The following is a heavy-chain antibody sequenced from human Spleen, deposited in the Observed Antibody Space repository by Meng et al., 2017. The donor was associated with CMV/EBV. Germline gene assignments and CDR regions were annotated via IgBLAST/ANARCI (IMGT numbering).Heavy chain of an antibody. J-gene: IGHJ4*02. CDR3: AKSIWFGELSLFDY. CDR1: GFTFSSYA. V-gene: IGHV3-23*03. D-gene: IGHD3-10*01. CDR2: IYLGGNTT. Sequence: GESLKISCAGSGFTFSSYAMSWVRQAPGKCPEWVSVIYLGGNTTYYADSVKGRFTISRDDSKQTVYLQMNSLRAEDTAVYYCAKSIWFGELSLFDYWGQGIPVTVSS.